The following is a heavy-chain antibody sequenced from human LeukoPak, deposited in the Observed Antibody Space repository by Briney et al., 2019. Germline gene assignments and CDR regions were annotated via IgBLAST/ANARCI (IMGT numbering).Heavy chain of an antibody. J-gene: IGHJ4*02. CDR2: ISAYNGNT. D-gene: IGHD3-16*02. Sequence: GASVKVSCKASGYTFTSYGISWVRQAPGQGLEWMGWISAYNGNTNYAQKLQGRVTMTTDTSTSTAYMELRSLRSDDTAVYYCARDMITFGGVIDGEDYWGQGTLVTVSS. CDR1: GYTFTSYG. V-gene: IGHV1-18*01. CDR3: ARDMITFGGVIDGEDY.